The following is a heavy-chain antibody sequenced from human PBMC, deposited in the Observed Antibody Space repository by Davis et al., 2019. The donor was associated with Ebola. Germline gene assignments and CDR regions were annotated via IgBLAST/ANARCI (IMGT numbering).Heavy chain of an antibody. CDR1: GFSVSTKY. J-gene: IGHJ4*02. CDR2: ISGSGGST. D-gene: IGHD2-15*01. Sequence: GGSLRLSCAASGFSVSTKYMNWVRQAPGKGLQWVSAISGSGGSTYYADSVKGRFTISRDNSKNTLYLQMNSLRADDTAVYYCVKGGWDNVMVVAAIPLFDYWGQGALVTVSS. V-gene: IGHV3-23*01. CDR3: VKGGWDNVMVVAAIPLFDY.